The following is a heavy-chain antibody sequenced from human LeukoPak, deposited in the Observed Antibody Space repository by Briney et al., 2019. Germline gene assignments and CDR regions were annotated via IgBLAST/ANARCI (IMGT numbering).Heavy chain of an antibody. CDR3: AREGSTVLDY. J-gene: IGHJ4*02. CDR1: GGSISSYY. D-gene: IGHD2-8*02. CDR2: IYYSGST. V-gene: IGHV4-59*01. Sequence: SETLSLTCTVSGGSISSYYWSWIRQPPGKGLEWIGYIYYSGSTNYNPSLKRRVTMPVDTSKNQFSLKLSSVTAADTAVYYCAREGSTVLDYWGQGTLVTVSS.